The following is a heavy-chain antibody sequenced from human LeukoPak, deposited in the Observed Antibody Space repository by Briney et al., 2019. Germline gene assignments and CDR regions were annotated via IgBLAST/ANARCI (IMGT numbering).Heavy chain of an antibody. V-gene: IGHV3-53*01. J-gene: IGHJ4*02. CDR2: IYSGGNT. CDR1: GFTFSNYW. D-gene: IGHD1-26*01. CDR3: AREASGTYDSYFDY. Sequence: PGGSLRLSCAASGFTFSNYWMAWVRQAPGKGPEWVSVIYSGGNTYYADSVKGRFTISRDNSKNTLYLQMNSLRAEDTAVYYCAREASGTYDSYFDYWGQGTLVTVSS.